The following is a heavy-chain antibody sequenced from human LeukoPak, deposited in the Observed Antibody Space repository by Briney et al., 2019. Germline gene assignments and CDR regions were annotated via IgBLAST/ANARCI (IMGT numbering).Heavy chain of an antibody. CDR2: ISYDGSNK. CDR1: GFTFSSYG. V-gene: IGHV3-30*18. J-gene: IGHJ6*02. Sequence: GGSLRLSCAASGFTFSSYGMHWVRQAPGKGLEWVAVISYDGSNKYYADSVKGRFTISRDNSKNTLYLQMNSLRAEDTAVYYYAKATVEGDPYYYYYGMDVWGQGTTVTVSS. D-gene: IGHD2-21*02. CDR3: AKATVEGDPYYYYYGMDV.